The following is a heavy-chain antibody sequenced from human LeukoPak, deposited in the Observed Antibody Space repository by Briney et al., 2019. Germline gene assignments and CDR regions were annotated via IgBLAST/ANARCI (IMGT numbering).Heavy chain of an antibody. J-gene: IGHJ3*02. V-gene: IGHV4-59*01. D-gene: IGHD2-21*02. CDR3: ARLVVTATSDAFDI. CDR2: IYYSGST. CDR1: GGSISSYY. Sequence: SETLSLTCAVSGGSISSYYWSWIRQPPGKGLEWIGYIYYSGSTNYNPSLKSRVTISVDTSKNQFSLKLSSVTAADTAVYYCARLVVTATSDAFDIWGQGTMVTVSS.